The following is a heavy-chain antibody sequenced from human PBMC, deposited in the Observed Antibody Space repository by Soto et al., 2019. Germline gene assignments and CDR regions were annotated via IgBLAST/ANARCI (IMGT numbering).Heavy chain of an antibody. CDR2: FYYSGST. D-gene: IGHD3-22*01. J-gene: IGHJ4*02. CDR1: GASISSYY. V-gene: IGHV4-59*01. Sequence: ETLSLTCAVSGASISSYYWSWIRQPPGKGLEWIGYFYYSGSTNYNPSLKSRVTISVDTSKNQFSLKLSSVTAADTAVYYCARSRGGYFDYWGQGTLVTVSS. CDR3: ARSRGGYFDY.